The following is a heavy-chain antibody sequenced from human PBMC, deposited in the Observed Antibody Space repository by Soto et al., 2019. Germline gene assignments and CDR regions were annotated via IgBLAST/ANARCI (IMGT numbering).Heavy chain of an antibody. J-gene: IGHJ2*01. D-gene: IGHD1-26*01. CDR3: ARDYLGATAYWYFDL. V-gene: IGHV3-21*01. Sequence: EVQLVESGGGLVKPGGSLRLSCAASGFTFSSYSMNWVRQAPGKGLEWVSSISSSSSYIYYADSVKGRFTISRDNAKNSLYLKMNSLRAEDTAVYYCARDYLGATAYWYFDLWGRGTLVTVSS. CDR1: GFTFSSYS. CDR2: ISSSSSYI.